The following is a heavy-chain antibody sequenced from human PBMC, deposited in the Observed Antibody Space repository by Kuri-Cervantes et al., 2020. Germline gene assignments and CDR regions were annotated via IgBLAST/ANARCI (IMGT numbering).Heavy chain of an antibody. V-gene: IGHV2-5*02. CDR3: AHRRCTGTLXXSGLDY. J-gene: IGHJ4*02. D-gene: IGHD2-8*02. CDR2: IYWDDDK. Sequence: SGPTLVKPTQALTLTCTFSGFSLSTSGVGVGWIRQPPGKALEWLALIYWDDDKRYSPSLRSRLTITKDTSKNQVVLTMTNMDPVDTATYYCAHRRCTGTLXXSGLDYWGQGTLVTVSS. CDR1: GFSLSTSGVG.